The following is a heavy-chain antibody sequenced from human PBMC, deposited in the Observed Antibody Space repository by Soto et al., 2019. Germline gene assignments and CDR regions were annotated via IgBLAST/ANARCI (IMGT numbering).Heavy chain of an antibody. Sequence: GGSLRLSCAASGFTFSTYAMSWVRQAPGKGLEWVSAISGSGDTTYYANSVKGRFTISRDNSKNTLYLQMNSLRAEDTAVYYCAKGSYRPHDYWGQGALVTVSS. CDR3: AKGSYRPHDY. V-gene: IGHV3-23*01. D-gene: IGHD1-26*01. CDR2: ISGSGDTT. J-gene: IGHJ4*02. CDR1: GFTFSTYA.